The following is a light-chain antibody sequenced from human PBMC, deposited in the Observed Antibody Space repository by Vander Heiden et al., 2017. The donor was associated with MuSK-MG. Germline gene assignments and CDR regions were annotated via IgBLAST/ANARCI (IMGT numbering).Light chain of an antibody. CDR1: QSVGSN. Sequence: EVGLTQSPAPLSVSPGERATLSCSASQSVGSNFAWYQQRPGEATRLLNVDATSRPAGIPIWCSSGGSGNVFTLTSSSVQYEDVAVYCCQKASNSIRTFGLGSQLDIK. V-gene: IGKV3D-15*01. J-gene: IGKJ5*01. CDR2: DAT. CDR3: QKASNSIRT.